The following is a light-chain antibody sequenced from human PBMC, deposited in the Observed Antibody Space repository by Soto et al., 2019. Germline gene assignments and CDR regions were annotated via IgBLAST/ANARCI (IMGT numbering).Light chain of an antibody. Sequence: QSVLTQPASVSGSPGQSITVSCTGTSSDVGGYNYVSWYQQHPGKVPKLIIYDVTNRPSGVSNRFSGYKSGNTASLTISGLQAEDEADYYCSSYASSSTLYVFGTGTKLTVL. V-gene: IGLV2-14*01. CDR2: DVT. J-gene: IGLJ1*01. CDR1: SSDVGGYNY. CDR3: SSYASSSTLYV.